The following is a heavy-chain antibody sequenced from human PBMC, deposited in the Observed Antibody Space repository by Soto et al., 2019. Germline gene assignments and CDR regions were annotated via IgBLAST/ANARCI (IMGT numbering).Heavy chain of an antibody. CDR1: GLTFDDYG. V-gene: IGHV3-20*04. D-gene: IGHD2-21*01. CDR3: VRGARLNFDY. CDR2: VNWNGGST. Sequence: EVQLVESGGGVLRPGGSLRLSCAASGLTFDDYGMSWARQAPGKGLEWVSGVNWNGGSTGYADSVKGRFTISRDNAKNSLVLQMNSLRAEDTAFYYCVRGARLNFDYWGQGTLVTVSS. J-gene: IGHJ4*02.